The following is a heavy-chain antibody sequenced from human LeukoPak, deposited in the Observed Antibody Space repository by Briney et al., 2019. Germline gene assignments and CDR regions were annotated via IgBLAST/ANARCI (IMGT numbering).Heavy chain of an antibody. CDR3: AKDSVVNWFDP. J-gene: IGHJ5*02. V-gene: IGHV3-48*04. D-gene: IGHD2-2*01. CDR2: ISSSSSTI. CDR1: GFTFSSYS. Sequence: PGGSLRLSCAASGFTFSSYSMNWVRQAPGKGLEWVSYISSSSSTIYYADSVKGRFTISRDNAKNSLYLQMNSLRAEDTAVYYCAKDSVVNWFDPWGQGTLVTVSS.